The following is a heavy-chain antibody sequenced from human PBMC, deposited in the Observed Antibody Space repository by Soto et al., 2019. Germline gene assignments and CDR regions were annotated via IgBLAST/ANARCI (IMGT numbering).Heavy chain of an antibody. CDR1: GFTFSEYG. V-gene: IGHV3-33*01. CDR2: IVREGTEQ. CDR3: ARDDDYPDNGFDY. D-gene: IGHD4-17*01. Sequence: QVQLVESGGGVVQPGSSLRLLCAASGFTFSEYGMHWVRQAPGKGLEWLAVIVREGTEQYYADSVKGRFTSSRDNSKHTPYLQMNSLRVDVTAVDYCARDDDYPDNGFDYWGQGTLLTVSS. J-gene: IGHJ4*02.